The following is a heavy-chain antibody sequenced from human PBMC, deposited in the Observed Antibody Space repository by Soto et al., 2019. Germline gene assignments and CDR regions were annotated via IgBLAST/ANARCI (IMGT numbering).Heavy chain of an antibody. J-gene: IGHJ4*01. CDR2: ISSNGANT. Sequence: VSLRLSCAASGFTFDSPYSHGMSWVRQSPGKGPEWVSTISSNGANTHYAESVKGRFTISKDASRNTVHLHMNNLRAEDTATYFCVSWVSAHFDYWGHGTPVTVSS. CDR1: GFTFDSPYSHG. D-gene: IGHD2-8*01. V-gene: IGHV3-23*01. CDR3: VSWVSAHFDY.